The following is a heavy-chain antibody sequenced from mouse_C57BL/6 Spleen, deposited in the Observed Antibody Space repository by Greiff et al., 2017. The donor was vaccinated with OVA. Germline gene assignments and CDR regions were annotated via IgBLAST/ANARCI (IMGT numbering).Heavy chain of an antibody. CDR2: ISSGSSTI. Sequence: EVHLVESGGGLVKPGGSLKLSCAASGFTFSDYGMHWVRQAPEKGLEWVAYISSGSSTIYYADTVKGRFTISRDNAKNTLFLQMTSLRSEDTAMYYCASLTTVVATRYFDVWGTGTTVTVSS. V-gene: IGHV5-17*01. D-gene: IGHD1-1*01. J-gene: IGHJ1*03. CDR1: GFTFSDYG. CDR3: ASLTTVVATRYFDV.